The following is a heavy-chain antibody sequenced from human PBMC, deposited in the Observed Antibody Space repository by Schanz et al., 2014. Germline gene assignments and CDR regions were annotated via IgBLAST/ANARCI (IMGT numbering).Heavy chain of an antibody. V-gene: IGHV1-69*04. J-gene: IGHJ6*02. D-gene: IGHD3-16*01. CDR1: GGTFTSYA. Sequence: QVQLVQSGAEVRKPGSSVRVSCKASGGTFTSYAFSWVLQAPGQGLEWMGRIIPIVDITNYAQKFLGRVTITADKSTSTAYMELKSLRSADTAVYYCATIGVNDYWRFGLDLWGQGTTVTVSS. CDR2: IIPIVDIT. CDR3: ATIGVNDYWRFGLDL.